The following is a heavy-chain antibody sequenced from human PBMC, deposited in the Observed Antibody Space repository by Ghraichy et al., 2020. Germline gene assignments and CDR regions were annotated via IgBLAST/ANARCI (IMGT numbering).Heavy chain of an antibody. CDR3: ASERVAVAGRVY. J-gene: IGHJ4*02. V-gene: IGHV4-34*01. CDR1: GGSFSGYY. D-gene: IGHD6-19*01. CDR2: INYSGST. Sequence: SETLSLTCAVYGGSFSGYYWSWIRQPPGKGLEWIGEINYSGSTNYNPSLKSRVTISVDTSKNQFSLKLSSVTAADTAVYYCASERVAVAGRVYWGQGTLVTVSS.